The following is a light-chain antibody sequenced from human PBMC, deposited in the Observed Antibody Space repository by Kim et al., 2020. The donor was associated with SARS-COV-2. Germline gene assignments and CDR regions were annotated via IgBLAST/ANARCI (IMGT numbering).Light chain of an antibody. V-gene: IGKV1-39*01. CDR2: AAS. J-gene: IGKJ2*03. Sequence: SGGDRFPINGRASQSSSSYLNWSQQKPGKAPQLLIYAASSLQSGVPSRFSGSGSGTEFTLAISSLQPEDFAPYYCQQSYSTFVSFGQGTKLEI. CDR1: QSSSSY. CDR3: QQSYSTFVS.